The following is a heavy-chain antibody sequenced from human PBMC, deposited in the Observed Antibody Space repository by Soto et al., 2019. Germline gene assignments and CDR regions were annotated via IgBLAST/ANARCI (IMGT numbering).Heavy chain of an antibody. J-gene: IGHJ4*02. D-gene: IGHD5-18*01. Sequence: GGSLRLSCAASGFTFSSYSMNWVRQAPGKGLEWVSSISSSSSYIYYADSVKGRFTISRDNAKNSLYLQMNSLRAEDTAVYYCARDLDTAMGMDYFDYWGQGTLVTVSS. CDR3: ARDLDTAMGMDYFDY. CDR2: ISSSSSYI. V-gene: IGHV3-21*01. CDR1: GFTFSSYS.